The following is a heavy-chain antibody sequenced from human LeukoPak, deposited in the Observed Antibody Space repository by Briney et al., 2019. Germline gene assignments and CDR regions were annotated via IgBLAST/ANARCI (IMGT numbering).Heavy chain of an antibody. J-gene: IGHJ4*02. CDR1: GYTFTSYY. CDR2: INPSGGST. D-gene: IGHD4-17*01. V-gene: IGHV1-46*01. Sequence: ASVKVSCKASGYTFTSYYMHWVRQAPGQGLEWIGIINPSGGSTSYAQKFQGRVTMTRDTSTSTVYMELSSLRSEDTAVYYCASEQPTVTTGNFDYWGQGTLFTVSS. CDR3: ASEQPTVTTGNFDY.